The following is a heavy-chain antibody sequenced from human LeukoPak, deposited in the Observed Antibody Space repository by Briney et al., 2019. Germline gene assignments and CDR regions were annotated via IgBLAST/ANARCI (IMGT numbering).Heavy chain of an antibody. CDR2: IYTSGST. J-gene: IGHJ4*02. Sequence: PSETLSLTCTVSGGSISSGSYYWSWIRQPAGKGLEWIGRIYTSGSTNYNPSLKSRVTISVDTSKNQFSLRLSSVTAADTAVYYCASDSYGQNYWGQGTLVTVSS. D-gene: IGHD5-18*01. CDR3: ASDSYGQNY. V-gene: IGHV4-61*02. CDR1: GGSISSGSYY.